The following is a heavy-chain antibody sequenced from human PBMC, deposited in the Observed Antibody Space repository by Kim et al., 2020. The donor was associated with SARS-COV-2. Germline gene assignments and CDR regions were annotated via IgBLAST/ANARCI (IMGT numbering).Heavy chain of an antibody. D-gene: IGHD3-22*01. CDR3: ARTYYYDSSGYPIFDY. J-gene: IGHJ4*02. CDR1: GGSISSDTYY. Sequence: SETLSLTCTVSGGSISSDTYYWSWIRQHPGRGLEWIGYIYYSGSTYYNPSLKSRVTISVDTSKNQFSLKLSSVTAADTAVYYCARTYYYDSSGYPIFDYWGQGTLVTVSS. CDR2: IYYSGST. V-gene: IGHV4-31*03.